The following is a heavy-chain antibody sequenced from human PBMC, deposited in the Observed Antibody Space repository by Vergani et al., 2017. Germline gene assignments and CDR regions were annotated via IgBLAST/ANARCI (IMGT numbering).Heavy chain of an antibody. J-gene: IGHJ6*03. CDR3: AGGRGYCSSTSCYFYYYYMDV. V-gene: IGHV4-30-2*01. CDR2: IFPSGNS. CDR1: GDSITNGGFS. Sequence: QLQLQESGSGLVKPSQTLSLTCAVSGDSITNGGFSWNWIRQPPGKGPEWIGYIFPSGNSDYNPSLKSRVTISVDTSKNQFSLKLSSVTAADTAVYYCAGGRGYCSSTSCYFYYYYMDVWGKGTTVTVSS. D-gene: IGHD2-2*01.